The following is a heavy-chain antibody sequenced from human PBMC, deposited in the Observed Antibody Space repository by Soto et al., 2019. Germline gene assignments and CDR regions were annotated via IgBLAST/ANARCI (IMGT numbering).Heavy chain of an antibody. J-gene: IGHJ2*01. CDR1: GFTFGSSA. CDR3: AKRLTNSGHLYCDL. V-gene: IGHV3-23*01. D-gene: IGHD6-25*01. Sequence: EVQLLESGGDLVQPGGSLRLSCAASGFTFGSSAMTWVRQAPGKGLEGVSSIGASYSTYYADSVRGRFTVSRDNSKNTVYLQMDSLRADDTAVYYCAKRLTNSGHLYCDLWGRGTLVTVSS. CDR2: IGASYST.